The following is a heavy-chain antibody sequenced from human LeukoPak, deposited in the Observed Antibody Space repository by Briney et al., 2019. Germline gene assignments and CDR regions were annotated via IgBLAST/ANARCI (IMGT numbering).Heavy chain of an antibody. Sequence: SETLSLTCTVSGGSISSYYWGWIRQPPGKGLEWIGSIYYSGSTYYNPSLKSRVTISVDTSKNQFSLKLSSVTAADTAVYYCASLHYDFWSGYLYYFDYWGQGTLVTVSS. CDR1: GGSISSYY. J-gene: IGHJ4*02. CDR2: IYYSGST. D-gene: IGHD3-3*01. CDR3: ASLHYDFWSGYLYYFDY. V-gene: IGHV4-39*01.